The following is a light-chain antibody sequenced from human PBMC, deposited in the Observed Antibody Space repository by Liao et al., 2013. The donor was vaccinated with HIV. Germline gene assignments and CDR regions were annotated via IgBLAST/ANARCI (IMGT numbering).Light chain of an antibody. CDR3: LVWDTSSDHSV. Sequence: SYELTQPPSLSVAPGKTARLTCGGNDIGSKSVHWYQQKPGQAPVLVIYYDIDRPSGIPERFSGSNSGSTATLTISRVEAGDEADYYCLVWDTSSDHSVFGGGTKLTVL. CDR2: YDI. CDR1: DIGSKS. J-gene: IGLJ3*02. V-gene: IGLV3-21*04.